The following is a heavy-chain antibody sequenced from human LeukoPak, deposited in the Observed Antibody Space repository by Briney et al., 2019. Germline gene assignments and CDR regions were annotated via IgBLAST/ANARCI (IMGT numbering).Heavy chain of an antibody. J-gene: IGHJ4*02. D-gene: IGHD3-10*01. CDR3: ATYGSGSYQRFDY. Sequence: GGSLRLSCAASGFTFSSYAMHWVRQAPGKGLEWVAVISYDATNKYYADSVKGRFTISRDNSKNTLYLQMNSLRAEDTAVYYCATYGSGSYQRFDYWGQGTLVTVSS. V-gene: IGHV3-30-3*01. CDR1: GFTFSSYA. CDR2: ISYDATNK.